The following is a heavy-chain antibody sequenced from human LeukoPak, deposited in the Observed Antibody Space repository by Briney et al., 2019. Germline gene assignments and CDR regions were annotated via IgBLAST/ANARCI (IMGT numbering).Heavy chain of an antibody. Sequence: ASETLSLTCTVSGVSISSYYWSWIRQPPGKGLEWIGYIYYSGSTNYNPSLKSRVTISVDTSKNQFSLKLSSVTAADTAAYYCARGREVAVAGLLFDYWGQGTLVTVSS. CDR2: IYYSGST. J-gene: IGHJ4*02. CDR1: GVSISSYY. CDR3: ARGREVAVAGLLFDY. D-gene: IGHD6-19*01. V-gene: IGHV4-59*01.